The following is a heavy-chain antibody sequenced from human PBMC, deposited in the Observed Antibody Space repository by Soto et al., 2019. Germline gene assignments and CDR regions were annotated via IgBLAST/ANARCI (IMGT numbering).Heavy chain of an antibody. D-gene: IGHD3-16*01. CDR1: GNSFTSYT. Sequence: ASVKVSCKASGNSFTSYTIHWIRQAPGQRREWMGWISGGSGKTKYSQKFQDRVTITRDTSANTAYVELSSLRSEDTAVYYCARDQVLYNWSQGTPVTVSS. CDR3: ARDQVLYN. J-gene: IGHJ4*02. CDR2: ISGGSGKT. V-gene: IGHV1-3*01.